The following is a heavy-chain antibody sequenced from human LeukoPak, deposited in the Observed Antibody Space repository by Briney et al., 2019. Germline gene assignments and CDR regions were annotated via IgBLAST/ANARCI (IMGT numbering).Heavy chain of an antibody. CDR3: ARGYCSGGSCYRPPRYYYYYMDV. V-gene: IGHV4-31*03. D-gene: IGHD2-15*01. Sequence: SETLSLTCTVSGGSISSGGYYWSWIRQHPGKGLEWIGYIYYSGSTYYNPSLKSRVTISVDTSKNQFSLKLSSVTAADTAVYYCARGYCSGGSCYRPPRYYYYYMDVWGKGTTVTVSS. CDR2: IYYSGST. J-gene: IGHJ6*03. CDR1: GGSISSGGYY.